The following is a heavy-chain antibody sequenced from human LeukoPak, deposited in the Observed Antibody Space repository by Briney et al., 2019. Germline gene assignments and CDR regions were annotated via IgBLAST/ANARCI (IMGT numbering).Heavy chain of an antibody. D-gene: IGHD1-26*01. Sequence: GRSLRLSCAASGFTFSSYAMHWVRQAPGKGLEWVAVISYDGSNKYYADSVKGRFTISRDNSKNTLYLQMNSLRAEDTAVYYCARLKGSYGIDYWGQGTLVTVSS. J-gene: IGHJ4*02. CDR3: ARLKGSYGIDY. CDR2: ISYDGSNK. V-gene: IGHV3-30*04. CDR1: GFTFSSYA.